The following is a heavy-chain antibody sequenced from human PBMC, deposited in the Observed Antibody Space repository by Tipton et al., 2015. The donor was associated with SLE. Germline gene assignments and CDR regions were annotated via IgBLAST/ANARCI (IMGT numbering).Heavy chain of an antibody. CDR2: IYYSGST. V-gene: IGHV4-39*07. CDR3: ARDLGSSGWTSFDY. J-gene: IGHJ4*02. D-gene: IGHD6-19*01. Sequence: TLSLTCTVSGGSISSSSYYWGWIRQPPGKGLEWIGSIYYSGSTYYNPSLKSRVTISVDTSKNQFSLKVRSVTAADTAVYYCARDLGSSGWTSFDYWGQGTLVTVSS. CDR1: GGSISSSSYY.